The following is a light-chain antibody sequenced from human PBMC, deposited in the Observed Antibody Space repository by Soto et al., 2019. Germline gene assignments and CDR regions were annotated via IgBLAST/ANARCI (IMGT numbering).Light chain of an antibody. CDR3: QQRSNWPPT. Sequence: EIVLTQSPATLSLSPGERATLSCRASQSVSSYLAWYQQNPGQAPRLLIYDASNRATGIPARFSGSGSGTDLTLTISSLEPEDFAVYYCQQRSNWPPTFGGGTKVDIK. CDR1: QSVSSY. V-gene: IGKV3-11*01. CDR2: DAS. J-gene: IGKJ4*01.